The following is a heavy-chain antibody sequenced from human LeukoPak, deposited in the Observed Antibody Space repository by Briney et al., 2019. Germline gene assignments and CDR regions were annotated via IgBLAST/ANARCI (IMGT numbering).Heavy chain of an antibody. Sequence: GGSLRLSCAASGFTFSSYSMTWVRQAPGKGLEWVSSICSSSSYIYYADSVKGRFTISRDNAKNSLYLQMNSLRAEDTAVYYCARARIQLWLPDYWGQGTLVTVSS. V-gene: IGHV3-21*01. J-gene: IGHJ4*02. CDR3: ARARIQLWLPDY. CDR2: ICSSSSYI. D-gene: IGHD5-18*01. CDR1: GFTFSSYS.